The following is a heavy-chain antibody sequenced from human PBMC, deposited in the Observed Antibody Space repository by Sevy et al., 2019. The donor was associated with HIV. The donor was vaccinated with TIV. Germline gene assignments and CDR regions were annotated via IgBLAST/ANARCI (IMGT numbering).Heavy chain of an antibody. CDR2: IYYSGST. Sequence: SETLYLTCTVSGGSISSYYWSWIRQPPGKGLEWIGYIYYSGSTNYNPSLKSRVTISVDTSKNQFSLKLSSVTAADTAVYYCARSARDDSSGYYFDYWGQGTLVTVSS. V-gene: IGHV4-59*08. D-gene: IGHD3-22*01. CDR1: GGSISSYY. CDR3: ARSARDDSSGYYFDY. J-gene: IGHJ4*02.